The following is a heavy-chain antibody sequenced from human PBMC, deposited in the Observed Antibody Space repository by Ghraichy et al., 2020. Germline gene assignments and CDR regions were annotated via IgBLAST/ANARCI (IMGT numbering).Heavy chain of an antibody. CDR3: AKGVLHIVGATTWYYFDY. CDR2: ISGSGGST. V-gene: IGHV3-23*01. Sequence: GGSLRLSCAASGFTFSSYAMSWVRQAPGKGLEWVSAISGSGGSTYYADSVKGRFTISRDNSKNTLYLQMNSLRAEDTAVYYCAKGVLHIVGATTWYYFDYWGQGTLVTVSS. CDR1: GFTFSSYA. J-gene: IGHJ4*02. D-gene: IGHD1-26*01.